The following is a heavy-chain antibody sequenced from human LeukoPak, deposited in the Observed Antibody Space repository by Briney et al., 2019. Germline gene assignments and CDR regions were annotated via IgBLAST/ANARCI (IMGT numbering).Heavy chain of an antibody. CDR1: GYTFTGYY. D-gene: IGHD3-10*01. Sequence: GASVKVSCKASGYTFTGYYMHWVRQAPGQGLEWMGWINPNSGGTNYAQKFQGRVTMTRDTSISTAYMELSRLRSDDTAVYYCARAQLLWFGELLYPFDYWGQGTLVTVSS. CDR2: INPNSGGT. CDR3: ARAQLLWFGELLYPFDY. V-gene: IGHV1-2*02. J-gene: IGHJ4*02.